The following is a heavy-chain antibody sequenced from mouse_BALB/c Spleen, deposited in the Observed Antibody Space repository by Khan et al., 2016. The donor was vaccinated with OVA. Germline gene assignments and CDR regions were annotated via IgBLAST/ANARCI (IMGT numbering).Heavy chain of an antibody. Sequence: EVELVESGGGLVKPGGSLKLSCAASGFTFSTYAMSWVRQTPEKRLEWVATISSDGDYTYYPDSVKGRFTISRDNAKNTLYLQMSSLRSEDTAMYYCARAHYGNLAYWGQGTLVTVSA. CDR1: GFTFSTYA. CDR2: ISSDGDYT. CDR3: ARAHYGNLAY. D-gene: IGHD2-1*01. J-gene: IGHJ3*01. V-gene: IGHV5-9-3*01.